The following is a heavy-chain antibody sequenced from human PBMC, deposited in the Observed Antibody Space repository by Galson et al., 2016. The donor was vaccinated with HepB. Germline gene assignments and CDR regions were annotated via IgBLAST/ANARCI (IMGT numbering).Heavy chain of an antibody. CDR3: AKGFRSRVMHV. Sequence: SLRLSCAAFGFTFSSYGMHWVRQAPGKGLEWVAVISSEGRHKYYADSVKGRFAISRDNSKNSLYLQMNSLRAEDTAVYYCAKGFRSRVMHVWGQGTTVTVFS. D-gene: IGHD3-3*01. CDR1: GFTFSSYG. J-gene: IGHJ6*02. V-gene: IGHV3-30*18. CDR2: ISSEGRHK.